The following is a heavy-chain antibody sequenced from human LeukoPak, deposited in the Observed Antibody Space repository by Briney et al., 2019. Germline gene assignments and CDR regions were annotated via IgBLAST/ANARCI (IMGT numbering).Heavy chain of an antibody. D-gene: IGHD2-2*01. CDR2: IIPIFGTA. Sequence: ASVKVSFKASGGTFSSYAISWVRQAPGQGLEWMGGIIPIFGTANYAQKFQGRVTITADESTSTAYMELSSLRSEDTAVYYCARKSEYCSSTSCRRAYYFDYWGQGTLVTVSS. CDR3: ARKSEYCSSTSCRRAYYFDY. V-gene: IGHV1-69*13. CDR1: GGTFSSYA. J-gene: IGHJ4*02.